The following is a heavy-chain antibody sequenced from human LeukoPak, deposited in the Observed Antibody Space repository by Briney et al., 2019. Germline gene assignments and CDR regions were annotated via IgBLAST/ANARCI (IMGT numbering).Heavy chain of an antibody. J-gene: IGHJ4*02. Sequence: ASVKVSCKASGYTFTSYYMHWVRQAPGQGLEWMGIINASGGSTSYAQKFQGRVTMTRDMSTSTVYMELSSLRSDDTAMYYCARAMNSWFLLDLDYWGQGNLVTVSS. CDR1: GYTFTSYY. CDR2: INASGGST. V-gene: IGHV1-46*01. CDR3: ARAMNSWFLLDLDY. D-gene: IGHD3-22*01.